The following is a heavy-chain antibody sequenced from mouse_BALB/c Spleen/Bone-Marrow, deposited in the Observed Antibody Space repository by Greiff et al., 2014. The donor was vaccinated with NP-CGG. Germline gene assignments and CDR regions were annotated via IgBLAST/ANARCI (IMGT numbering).Heavy chain of an antibody. V-gene: IGHV3-8*02. CDR1: GDSITSGY. CDR3: ARGGGSSYSYAMDY. CDR2: ISYSGST. D-gene: IGHD1-1*01. J-gene: IGHJ4*01. Sequence: EVQLQQSGPSLVKPSQTLSLTCSVTGDSITSGYWNWIRKFPGNKLECMGYISYSGSTYYNPSLKSRISITRDTSKNQYYLQLNSVTTEDTATYYCARGGGSSYSYAMDYWGQGTSVTVSS.